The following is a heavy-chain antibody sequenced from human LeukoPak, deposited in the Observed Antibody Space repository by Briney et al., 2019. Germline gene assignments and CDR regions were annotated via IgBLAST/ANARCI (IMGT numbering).Heavy chain of an antibody. V-gene: IGHV4-34*01. CDR2: INHSGTT. Sequence: SETLSLTCAVHGGSFSGYYWTWIRQPPGKGLEWIGEINHSGTTNYNPSLKSRVTMSVDTSKNQFSLKLSSVTAADTAVYYCARGAGWLIDYWGQGILVTVSS. D-gene: IGHD3-16*01. CDR3: ARGAGWLIDY. CDR1: GGSFSGYY. J-gene: IGHJ4*02.